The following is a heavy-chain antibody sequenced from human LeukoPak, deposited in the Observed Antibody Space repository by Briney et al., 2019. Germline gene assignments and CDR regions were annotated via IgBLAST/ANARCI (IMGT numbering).Heavy chain of an antibody. CDR2: IYSGGST. D-gene: IGHD1-1*01. J-gene: IGHJ4*02. CDR3: ARDHWNPQTYYFDY. V-gene: IGHV3-66*01. CDR1: GFTVSSNY. Sequence: GGSLRLSCAASGFTVSSNYMSWVRQAPGKGLEWVSVIYSGGSTYYADSVKGRFTISRDNSKNTLYLQMNSLRAEDTAVYYCARDHWNPQTYYFDYWGQGTLVTVSS.